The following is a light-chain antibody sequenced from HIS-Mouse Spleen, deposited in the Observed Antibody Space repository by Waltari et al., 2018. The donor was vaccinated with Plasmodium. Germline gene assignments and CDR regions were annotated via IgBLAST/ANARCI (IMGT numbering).Light chain of an antibody. CDR2: KDS. CDR3: YSAADNNRV. V-gene: IGLV3-27*01. Sequence: SYELTQPSSLSVSPGQTARTTCSGAVLAKKYARWFQQKPGQAPVLVIYKDSERPSGIPERFSGSSSGTTVTLTISGAQVEDEADYYCYSAADNNRVFGGGTKLTVL. CDR1: VLAKKY. J-gene: IGLJ3*02.